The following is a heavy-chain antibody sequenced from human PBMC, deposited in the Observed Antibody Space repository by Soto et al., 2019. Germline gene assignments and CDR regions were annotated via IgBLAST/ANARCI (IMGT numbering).Heavy chain of an antibody. Sequence: VGSLRLSCVGSGFIFSNNGMHWVRQTPGKGLEWVAFMSYDGSDTFYADSVKGRFTISRDNSKNTLFLHMSNLRAEDTAMYYCTIVRVEASALEHWGQGTLVTVSS. J-gene: IGHJ4*02. D-gene: IGHD6-6*01. CDR1: GFIFSNNG. CDR2: MSYDGSDT. V-gene: IGHV3-30*02. CDR3: TIVRVEASALEH.